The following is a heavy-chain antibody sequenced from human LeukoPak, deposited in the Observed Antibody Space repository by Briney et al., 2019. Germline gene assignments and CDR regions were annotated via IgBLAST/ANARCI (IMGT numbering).Heavy chain of an antibody. J-gene: IGHJ4*02. D-gene: IGHD6-6*01. Sequence: TGGSLRLSCAASGFTFSSYEMNWVRQAPGKGLEWVSYISSSGSTIYYADSVKGRFTISRDNAKNSLYLQMNSLRAEDTAVYYCARDLGEYSSSSGFDYWGQGTLVTVSS. CDR1: GFTFSSYE. CDR2: ISSSGSTI. CDR3: ARDLGEYSSSSGFDY. V-gene: IGHV3-48*03.